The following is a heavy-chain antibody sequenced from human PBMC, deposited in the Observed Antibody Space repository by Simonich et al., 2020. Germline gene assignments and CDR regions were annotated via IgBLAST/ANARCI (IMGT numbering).Heavy chain of an antibody. V-gene: IGHV1-2*02. CDR2: FNPNSGGK. Sequence: QVQLVQSGAEVKKHGSSVKVSCKASGYTFTGYYMHWVRQAPGQGLEWMGWFNPNSGGKNYSQKFQGRVTMTRDTSISTAYMELSRLRSDDTAVYYCARDSYSSWYFDLWGRGTLVTVSS. CDR3: ARDSYSSWYFDL. J-gene: IGHJ2*01. D-gene: IGHD6-13*01. CDR1: GYTFTGYY.